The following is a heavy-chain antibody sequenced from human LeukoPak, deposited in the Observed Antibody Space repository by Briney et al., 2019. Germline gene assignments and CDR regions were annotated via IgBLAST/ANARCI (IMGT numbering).Heavy chain of an antibody. CDR3: ARDPRVGATDGFDY. V-gene: IGHV1-69*13. CDR1: GGTFSSYA. Sequence: ASVKVSCKASGGTFSSYAISWVRQAPGQGLEWIGGIIPIFGTANYAQKFQGRVTITADESTSTAYMELSSLRSEDTAVYYCARDPRVGATDGFDYWGQGTLVTVSS. CDR2: IIPIFGTA. D-gene: IGHD1-26*01. J-gene: IGHJ4*02.